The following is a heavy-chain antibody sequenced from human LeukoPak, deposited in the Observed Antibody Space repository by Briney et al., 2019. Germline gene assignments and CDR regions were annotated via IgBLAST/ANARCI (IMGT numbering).Heavy chain of an antibody. CDR3: ARLPYFPHCPSATCSSDY. V-gene: IGHV4-39*07. CDR1: GGSISSSNYY. J-gene: IGHJ4*02. CDR2: IYYSGST. D-gene: IGHD2-2*01. Sequence: PSETLSLTCTVSGGSISSSNYYWGWIRQPPGKGLEWIGSIYYSGSTYYNPSLKSRVTISVDMSKNQFSLKLSSVTAADTAVYYCARLPYFPHCPSATCSSDYWGQGILVTVSS.